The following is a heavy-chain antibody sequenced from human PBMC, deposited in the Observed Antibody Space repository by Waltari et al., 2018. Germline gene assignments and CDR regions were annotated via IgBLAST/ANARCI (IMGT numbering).Heavy chain of an antibody. CDR2: VKSSCNS. CDR3: VREAYLAAGFDF. V-gene: IGHV3-53*02. Sequence: EVQLVETGGGFIQPGGSLRVSCAASGFVVSGNFMHWVRQAPGKGLEWVSLVKSSCNSFYADAVKGRFTISRDTSKNTLYLQMNSLRVEDTAMYYCVREAYLAAGFDFWGQGTPVTVSS. D-gene: IGHD6-25*01. CDR1: GFVVSGNF. J-gene: IGHJ4*02.